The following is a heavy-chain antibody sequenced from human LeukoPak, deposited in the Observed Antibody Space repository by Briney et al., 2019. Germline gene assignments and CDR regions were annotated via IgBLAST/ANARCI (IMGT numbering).Heavy chain of an antibody. Sequence: PGGSLRLXCAASGFTFSSYWMSWDRRAPGKGLEWVANIKQDGSEKYYVDSVKGRFTISRDNAKNSLYLQMNSLRAEDTAVYYCARLGGYGSYYFDYWGQGTLVTVSS. J-gene: IGHJ4*02. V-gene: IGHV3-7*01. CDR3: ARLGGYGSYYFDY. CDR1: GFTFSSYW. D-gene: IGHD5-12*01. CDR2: IKQDGSEK.